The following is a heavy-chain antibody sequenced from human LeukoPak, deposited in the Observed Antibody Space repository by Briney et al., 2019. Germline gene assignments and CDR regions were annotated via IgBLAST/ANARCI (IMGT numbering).Heavy chain of an antibody. CDR1: GFTFSRYR. D-gene: IGHD1-20*01. J-gene: IGHJ4*02. CDR3: ARGVNWNDVSAGYFDY. CDR2: ISSSGSTI. V-gene: IGHV3-48*04. Sequence: GGSLRLSCAASGFTFSRYRMSWVRQPPGKGLEWVSYISSSGSTIYYADSVKGRFTISRDNAKNSLYLQMNSLRAEDTAVYYCARGVNWNDVSAGYFDYWGQGTPVTVSS.